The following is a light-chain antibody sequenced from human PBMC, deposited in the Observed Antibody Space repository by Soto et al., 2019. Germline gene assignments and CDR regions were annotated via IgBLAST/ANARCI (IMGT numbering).Light chain of an antibody. CDR2: INYDGTH. J-gene: IGLJ3*02. Sequence: QSVLTQSPSASGSLGASVKLTCTLSSGYSTDAIAWHQQQSEKGPRFLMKINYDGTHSTGGGFFDRFSGSSSGAERHLTIASRQCEDEADYYCQSLGTGIQVFGGGTKLTVL. V-gene: IGLV4-69*01. CDR3: QSLGTGIQV. CDR1: SGYSTDA.